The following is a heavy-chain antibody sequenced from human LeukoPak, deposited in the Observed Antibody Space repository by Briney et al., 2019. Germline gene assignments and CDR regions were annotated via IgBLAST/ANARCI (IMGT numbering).Heavy chain of an antibody. CDR3: SSGLTSGWSNLLPYYYYGMDV. Sequence: KASETLSLTCTVSGGSISSYYWSWIRQPPGKGLEWIGYIYYSGTTNYNPSLKSRVTISVDTSKNQFSLKLSSVTAADTAVYYCSSGLTSGWSNLLPYYYYGMDVWGQGTTVTVSS. CDR1: GGSISSYY. V-gene: IGHV4-59*01. D-gene: IGHD6-19*01. J-gene: IGHJ6*02. CDR2: IYYSGTT.